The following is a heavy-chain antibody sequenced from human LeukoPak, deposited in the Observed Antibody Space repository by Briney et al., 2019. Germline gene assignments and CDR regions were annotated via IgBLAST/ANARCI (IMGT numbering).Heavy chain of an antibody. CDR3: ARDPPGSGGYTT. D-gene: IGHD2-15*01. Sequence: PSETLSLTCTVSGGSVSSGGHYWNWIRHHPGKGLEWIGHIYYSGTTSYNPSLKSRLTISVDTPKNQFSLKLTSVTAADTAIYYCARDPPGSGGYTTWGQGTLVTVSS. J-gene: IGHJ4*02. CDR1: GGSVSSGGHY. CDR2: IYYSGTT. V-gene: IGHV4-31*03.